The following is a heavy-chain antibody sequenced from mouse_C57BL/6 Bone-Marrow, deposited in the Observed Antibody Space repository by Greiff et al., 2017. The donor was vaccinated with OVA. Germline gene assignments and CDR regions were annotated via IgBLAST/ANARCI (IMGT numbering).Heavy chain of an antibody. J-gene: IGHJ4*01. V-gene: IGHV10-1*01. CDR1: GFSFNTYA. CDR3: VRQGNYHAMDY. D-gene: IGHD2-1*01. Sequence: EVKLVESGGGLVQPKGSLKLSCAASGFSFNTYAMNWVRQAPGKGLEWVARIRSKSNNYATYYADSVKDRFTISRDDSESMLYLQMNNLKTEDTAMYYCVRQGNYHAMDYWGQGTSVTVSS. CDR2: IRSKSNNYAT.